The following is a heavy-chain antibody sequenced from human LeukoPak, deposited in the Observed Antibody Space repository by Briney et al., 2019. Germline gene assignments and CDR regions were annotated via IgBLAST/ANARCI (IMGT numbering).Heavy chain of an antibody. CDR3: ARLRDYYYNYMDV. CDR1: GFTFSSYG. CDR2: IYYSGST. V-gene: IGHV4-38-2*01. Sequence: GSLRLSCAASGFTFSSYGMSWVRQAPGKGLEWIGSIYYSGSTYYNPSLKSRVTISVDTSKIQISLKLNSVTAADTAVYYCARLRDYYYNYMDVWGKGTTVTISS. J-gene: IGHJ6*03.